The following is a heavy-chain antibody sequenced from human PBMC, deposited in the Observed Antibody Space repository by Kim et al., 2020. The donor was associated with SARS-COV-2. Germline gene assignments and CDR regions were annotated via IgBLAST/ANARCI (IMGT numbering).Heavy chain of an antibody. CDR1: GYTFTSYD. CDR3: ARSHGSSWYGSQYYYGMDV. J-gene: IGHJ6*02. CDR2: MNPNSGNT. V-gene: IGHV1-8*01. D-gene: IGHD6-13*01. Sequence: ASVKVSCKASGYTFTSYDINWVRQATGQGLEWMGWMNPNSGNTGYAQKFQGRVTMTRNTSISTAYMELSSLRSEDTAVYYCARSHGSSWYGSQYYYGMDVWGQGTTVTVSS.